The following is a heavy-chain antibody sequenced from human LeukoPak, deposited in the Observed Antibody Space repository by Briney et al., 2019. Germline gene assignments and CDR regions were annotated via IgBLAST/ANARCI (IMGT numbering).Heavy chain of an antibody. CDR3: ARVGAWDLQRVFEY. CDR2: IKQDGAEK. V-gene: IGHV3-7*01. D-gene: IGHD1-26*01. J-gene: IGHJ4*02. CDR1: GFRLGDYW. Sequence: GGSLRLSCAASGFRLGDYWMTWARHIPGKGLEWVANIKQDGAEKHYAESVEGRFIISRDNAKNSLYLEMDILKVEDTAVYYCARVGAWDLQRVFEYWGQGTLVTVSS.